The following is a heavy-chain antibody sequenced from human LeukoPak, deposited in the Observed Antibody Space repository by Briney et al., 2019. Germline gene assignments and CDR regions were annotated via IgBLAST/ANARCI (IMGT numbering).Heavy chain of an antibody. D-gene: IGHD4-17*01. CDR3: ARGGEVTSDY. Sequence: PGGSLRLSCAASGFTFSSYAMSWVRQAPGKGLEWVSSISSSSSYIYYADSVKGRFTISRDNAKNSLYLQMNSLRAEDTAVYYCARGGEVTSDYWGQGTLVTVSS. CDR2: ISSSSSYI. J-gene: IGHJ4*02. CDR1: GFTFSSYA. V-gene: IGHV3-21*01.